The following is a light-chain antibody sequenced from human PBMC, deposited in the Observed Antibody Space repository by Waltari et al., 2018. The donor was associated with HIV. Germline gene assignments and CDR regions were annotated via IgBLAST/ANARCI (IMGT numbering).Light chain of an antibody. CDR2: AAS. J-gene: IGKJ4*01. CDR1: QDIRNE. Sequence: ANQMTQSPSSLSASVGDRVTITCRASQDIRNELGWYQQKPGKAPELLIYAASSLQSGVPSRFSGTGSGTDFTLTISGLQPEDFATYFCLQDYNALTFGGGTKVEV. CDR3: LQDYNALT. V-gene: IGKV1-6*01.